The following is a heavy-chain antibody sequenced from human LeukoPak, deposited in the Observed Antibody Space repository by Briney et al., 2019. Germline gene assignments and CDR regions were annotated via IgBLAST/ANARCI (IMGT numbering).Heavy chain of an antibody. Sequence: PGGSLRLSCAASGFTFSSYSMNWVRQAPGKGLEWVSYISSSSSTIYYADSVKGRFTISRDNAKNSLYLQMNSLRAEDTAIYYCAGICNSASCFNFFKYWGQGTLVTVSS. D-gene: IGHD2-2*01. J-gene: IGHJ4*02. CDR3: AGICNSASCFNFFKY. V-gene: IGHV3-48*01. CDR2: ISSSSSTI. CDR1: GFTFSSYS.